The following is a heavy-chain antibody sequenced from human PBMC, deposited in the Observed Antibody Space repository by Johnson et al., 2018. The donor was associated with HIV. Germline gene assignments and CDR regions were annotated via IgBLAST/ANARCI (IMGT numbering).Heavy chain of an antibody. D-gene: IGHD1-26*01. CDR3: AKSYYEEERPMGVDAFDI. V-gene: IGHV3-30*04. J-gene: IGHJ3*02. CDR2: ISYDGSNK. CDR1: GFTFSSYA. Sequence: QVQLVESGGGVVQPERSLRLSCAASGFTFSSYAMHWVRQAPGKGLEWVAVISYDGSNKYYADSVKGRFTISRDNSKNTLYLQMNSLRAEDTAVYYCAKSYYEEERPMGVDAFDIWGQGTMVTVSS.